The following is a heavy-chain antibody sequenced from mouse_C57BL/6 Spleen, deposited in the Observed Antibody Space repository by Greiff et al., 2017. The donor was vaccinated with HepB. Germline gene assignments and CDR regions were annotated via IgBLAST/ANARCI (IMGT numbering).Heavy chain of an antibody. CDR3: TRKPLYYYGSSYGGYFDV. CDR1: GYTFTDYE. V-gene: IGHV1-15*01. D-gene: IGHD1-1*01. J-gene: IGHJ1*03. Sequence: VQLQQSGAELVRPGASVTLSCKASGYTFTDYEMHWVKQTPVHGLEWIGAIDPETGGTAYNQKFKGKAILTADKSSSTAYMELRSLTSENSAVYYCTRKPLYYYGSSYGGYFDVWGTGTTVTVSS. CDR2: IDPETGGT.